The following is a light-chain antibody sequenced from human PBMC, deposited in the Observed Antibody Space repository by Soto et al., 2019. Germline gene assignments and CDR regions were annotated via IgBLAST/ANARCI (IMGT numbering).Light chain of an antibody. CDR3: QKYNSAQRIT. J-gene: IGKJ3*01. CDR1: QGISNY. V-gene: IGKV1-27*01. CDR2: AAS. Sequence: DIQMTQSPSSLSASVGDRVTITCRASQGISNYLAWYQQKPGKVPKLLIYAASTLQSGVPSRFSGSGSGTDFTLTISSLQPEDVATYYCQKYNSAQRITFGPGTKVDIK.